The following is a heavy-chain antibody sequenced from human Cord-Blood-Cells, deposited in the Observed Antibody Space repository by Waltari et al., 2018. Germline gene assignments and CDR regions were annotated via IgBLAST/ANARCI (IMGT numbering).Heavy chain of an antibody. D-gene: IGHD2-2*01. J-gene: IGHJ4*02. Sequence: QVQLVQSGAEVKKPGASVKVSCKASGYTFTGYYMHWVRQAPGQGLEWMGWINPNCGGTNYAQKFQGRVTMTRDTSISTAYMELSRLRSDDTAVYYCASFCSSTSCFDYWGQGTLVTVSS. CDR2: INPNCGGT. V-gene: IGHV1-2*02. CDR1: GYTFTGYY. CDR3: ASFCSSTSCFDY.